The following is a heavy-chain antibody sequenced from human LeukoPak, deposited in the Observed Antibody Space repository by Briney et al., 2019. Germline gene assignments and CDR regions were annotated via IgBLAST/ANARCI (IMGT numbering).Heavy chain of an antibody. V-gene: IGHV4-30-2*01. J-gene: IGHJ6*03. CDR2: IYHSGST. CDR1: GGSISSGGYY. Sequence: SETLSLTCTVSGGSISSGGYYWSWIRQPPGKGLEWIGYIYHSGSTYYNPSLKSRVTISVDRSKNQFSLKLSSVTAADTAVYYCARGYYYYMDVWGKGTTVTVSS. CDR3: ARGYYYYMDV.